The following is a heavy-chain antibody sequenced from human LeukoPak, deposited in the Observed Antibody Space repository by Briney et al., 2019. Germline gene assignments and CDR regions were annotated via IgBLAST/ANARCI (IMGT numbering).Heavy chain of an antibody. CDR2: IKPDGSEK. J-gene: IGHJ4*02. CDR3: ARDLSSSTSCYDY. CDR1: GFTFSSSW. V-gene: IGHV3-7*01. D-gene: IGHD2-2*01. Sequence: GGSLRLSCAASGFTFSSSWMSWVRQAPGKGLEWVANIKPDGSEKYYVDSVKGRFTISRDNAKNSLYLQMNSLRAEDTAVYYCARDLSSSTSCYDYWGQGTLGTVSS.